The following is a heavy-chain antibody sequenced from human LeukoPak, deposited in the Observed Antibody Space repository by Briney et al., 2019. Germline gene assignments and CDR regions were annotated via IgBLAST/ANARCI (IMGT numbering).Heavy chain of an antibody. CDR2: INPNSGGT. Sequence: ASVKVSFKASGYTFTGYYMHWVRQAPGQGLEWMGWINPNSGGTNYAQKFQGRVTMTRDTSISTAYMELSRLRSDDTAVYYCARGEGRAYYYDSSGPFLAVWGQGTMVTVSS. CDR3: ARGEGRAYYYDSSGPFLAV. D-gene: IGHD3-22*01. V-gene: IGHV1-2*02. J-gene: IGHJ3*01. CDR1: GYTFTGYY.